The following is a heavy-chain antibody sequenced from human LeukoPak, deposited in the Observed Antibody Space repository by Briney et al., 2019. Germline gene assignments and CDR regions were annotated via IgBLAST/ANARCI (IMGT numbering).Heavy chain of an antibody. CDR3: ARGESSGWYPRPY. D-gene: IGHD6-19*01. J-gene: IGHJ4*02. Sequence: GGSLRLSCAASGFTFSSYSMNWVRQAPGKGLEWVSYISSSGSTTYYADSVKGRFTISRDNARNSLYLQMNSLRAEDTAVYYCARGESSGWYPRPYWGQGTLVTVSS. CDR2: ISSSGSTT. CDR1: GFTFSSYS. V-gene: IGHV3-48*04.